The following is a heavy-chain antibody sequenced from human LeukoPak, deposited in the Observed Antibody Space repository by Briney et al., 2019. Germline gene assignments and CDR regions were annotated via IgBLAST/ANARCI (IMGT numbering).Heavy chain of an antibody. CDR1: GGSISSYY. J-gene: IGHJ4*02. D-gene: IGHD6-19*01. Sequence: SETLSLTCTVSGGSISSYYWSWIRQPAGKGLEWIGRIYSSGSTNYNPSLKSRVTMSIDTSKNHFSLKLTSVTAADTATYYCARETSLAGFASGLGFNYWGQGILVTVSS. CDR3: ARETSLAGFASGLGFNY. CDR2: IYSSGST. V-gene: IGHV4-4*07.